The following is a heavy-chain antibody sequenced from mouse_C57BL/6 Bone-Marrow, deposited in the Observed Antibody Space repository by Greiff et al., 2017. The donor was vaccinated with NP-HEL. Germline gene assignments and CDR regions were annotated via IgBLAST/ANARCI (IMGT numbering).Heavy chain of an antibody. J-gene: IGHJ3*01. Sequence: VHLVESGPGLVAPSQSLSITCTVSGFSLTSYAISWVRQPPGKGLEWLGVIWPGGGTNYNSALKSRLSISKDNSKSQVFLKMNSLQTDDTARYYCASLDSSGSWFAYWGQGTLVTVSA. CDR3: ASLDSSGSWFAY. D-gene: IGHD3-2*02. CDR2: IWPGGGT. V-gene: IGHV2-9-1*01. CDR1: GFSLTSYA.